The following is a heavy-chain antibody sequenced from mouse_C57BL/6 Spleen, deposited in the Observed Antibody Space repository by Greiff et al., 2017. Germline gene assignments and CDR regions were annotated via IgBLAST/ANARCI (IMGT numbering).Heavy chain of an antibody. CDR3: AKARGYYSNYDWYFDV. J-gene: IGHJ1*03. CDR1: GYSITSGYD. V-gene: IGHV3-1*01. D-gene: IGHD2-5*01. CDR2: ISYSGST. Sequence: EVQLQESGPGMVKPSQSLSLTCTVTGYSITSGYDWHWIRHFPGNKLEWMGYISYSGSTNYNPSLKSRISITHDTSKNHFFLKLNSVTTEDTATYYCAKARGYYSNYDWYFDVWGTGTTVTVSS.